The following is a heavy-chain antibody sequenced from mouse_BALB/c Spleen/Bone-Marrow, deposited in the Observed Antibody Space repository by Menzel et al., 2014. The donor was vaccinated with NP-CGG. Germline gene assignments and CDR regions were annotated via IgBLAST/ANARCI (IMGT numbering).Heavy chain of an antibody. D-gene: IGHD4-1*01. Sequence: EVQVVESGTDLVKPGASVKLSCTASGFNIKDTYMHRVKQRPEQGLDWIGRIDPASGNIQYDPKFQGRAAITADTSSNTAYLQLSSLTSEDTAVYYCASLTGTFDYWGQGTPLTVSS. CDR2: IDPASGNI. CDR1: GFNIKDTY. CDR3: ASLTGTFDY. V-gene: IGHV14-3*02. J-gene: IGHJ2*01.